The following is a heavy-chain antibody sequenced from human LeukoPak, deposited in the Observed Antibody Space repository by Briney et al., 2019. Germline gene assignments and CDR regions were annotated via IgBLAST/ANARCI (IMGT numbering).Heavy chain of an antibody. CDR2: MNPNSGNT. V-gene: IGHV1-8*03. D-gene: IGHD1-26*01. Sequence: ASVKVSCKASGGTFISYDINWVRQATGQGLEWMGWMNPNSGNTGYAQKFQGRVTITRNISISTAYMELSSLRSEDTAVYYCARGQLREQPWLDPWGQGTLVTVSS. J-gene: IGHJ5*02. CDR1: GGTFISYD. CDR3: ARGQLREQPWLDP.